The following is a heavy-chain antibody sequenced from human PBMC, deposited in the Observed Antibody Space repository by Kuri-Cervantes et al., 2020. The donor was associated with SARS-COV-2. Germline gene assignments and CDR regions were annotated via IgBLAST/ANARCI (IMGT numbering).Heavy chain of an antibody. CDR3: ARSIIAVAGFGGRDY. D-gene: IGHD6-19*01. Sequence: ETLSLTCAASGSTVSSNYMSWVRQAPGKGLEWVSVIYSGGSTYYADSVKGRFTISRDNSKNTLYLQMNSLRAEDTAVYYCARSIIAVAGFGGRDYWGQGTLVTVSS. CDR2: IYSGGST. J-gene: IGHJ4*02. V-gene: IGHV3-53*01. CDR1: GSTVSSNY.